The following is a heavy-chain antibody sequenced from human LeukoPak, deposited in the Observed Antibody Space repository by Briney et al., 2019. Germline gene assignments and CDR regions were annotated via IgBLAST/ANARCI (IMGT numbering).Heavy chain of an antibody. J-gene: IGHJ4*02. D-gene: IGHD7-27*01. V-gene: IGHV3-23*01. Sequence: GGALRLSCAASGFTFSSYAMSWVRQAPGKGLEWVSTISGSGGSTYYADSVKGRFTISRDNSKNTLYLQMNSLRAEDTAVYYCAKDQVWGSLDYWGQGTLVTVSS. CDR3: AKDQVWGSLDY. CDR2: ISGSGGST. CDR1: GFTFSSYA.